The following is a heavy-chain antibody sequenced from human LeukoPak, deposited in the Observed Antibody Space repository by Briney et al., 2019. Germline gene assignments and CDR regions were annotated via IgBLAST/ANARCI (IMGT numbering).Heavy chain of an antibody. J-gene: IGHJ6*03. CDR1: AFTFSSYS. V-gene: IGHV3-21*01. CDR2: ISSGSSYI. Sequence: TGGSLRLSCAASAFTFSSYSMNWVRQAPGKGLEWVSSISSGSSYIYYADSVKGRFTISRDNAKNSLYLQMNSLSAEDTAVYYCACTSGYDFSSYYYYYMDVWGKGTTVTVSS. D-gene: IGHD5-12*01. CDR3: ACTSGYDFSSYYYYYMDV.